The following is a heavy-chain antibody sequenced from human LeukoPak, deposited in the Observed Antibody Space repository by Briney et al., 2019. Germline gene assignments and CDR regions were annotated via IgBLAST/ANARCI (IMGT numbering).Heavy chain of an antibody. CDR2: IKQDGSEK. J-gene: IGHJ4*02. CDR3: VRSVSGTVDS. Sequence: PPGGSLRLSCAASGFTFSSYWMSWVRQAPGKGLEWVANIKQDGSEKYYVDSVKGRFTISRDISKNSVYLQLSSLRADDTAVYYCVRSVSGTVDSWGQGTLVTVSS. V-gene: IGHV3-7*03. D-gene: IGHD1-26*01. CDR1: GFTFSSYW.